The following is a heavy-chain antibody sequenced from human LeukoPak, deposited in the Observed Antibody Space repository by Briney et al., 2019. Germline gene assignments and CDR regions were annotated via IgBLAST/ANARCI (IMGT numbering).Heavy chain of an antibody. D-gene: IGHD1-26*01. J-gene: IGHJ4*02. CDR1: RFTFSSYG. V-gene: IGHV3-33*01. Sequence: GGSLRLSCAASRFTFSSYGIHWVRQAPGKGLEWGAVIWPDGSNKYYADSVKGRFTISRDNSKNTLYLQMNSLRAEDTAVYYCARASGCFDYWGQGSLVTVSS. CDR2: IWPDGSNK. CDR3: ARASGCFDY.